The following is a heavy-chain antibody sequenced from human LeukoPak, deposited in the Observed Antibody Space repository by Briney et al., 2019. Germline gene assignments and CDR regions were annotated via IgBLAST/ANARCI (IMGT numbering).Heavy chain of an antibody. Sequence: SETLSLTCTVSGGSISSYYWSWIRQPPGKGLEWIGYIYYSGSTNYNPSLKSRVTISVDTSKNQFSLKLSPVTAADTAVYYCARSGYSYASYWFDPWGQGTLVTVSS. V-gene: IGHV4-59*01. CDR1: GGSISSYY. J-gene: IGHJ5*02. CDR2: IYYSGST. CDR3: ARSGYSYASYWFDP. D-gene: IGHD5-18*01.